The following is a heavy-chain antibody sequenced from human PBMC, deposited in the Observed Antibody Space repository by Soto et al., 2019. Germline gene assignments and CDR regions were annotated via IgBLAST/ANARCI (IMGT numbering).Heavy chain of an antibody. J-gene: IGHJ4*02. Sequence: EVQLVESGGGLVQPGGSLKLSCTASGFNFSGSAMHWVRQASGQGLEWVGRIRSKANSYATTYAASVKGRFTISRDDSKNTAYLQMDSLKTEDTAVYYCTRLGIVAAGTDYWGQGTQVTVSS. CDR1: GFNFSGSA. CDR3: TRLGIVAAGTDY. V-gene: IGHV3-73*02. D-gene: IGHD6-13*01. CDR2: IRSKANSYAT.